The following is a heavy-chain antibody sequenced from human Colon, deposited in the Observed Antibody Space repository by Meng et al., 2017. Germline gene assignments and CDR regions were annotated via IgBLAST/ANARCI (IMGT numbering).Heavy chain of an antibody. Sequence: QGPDPDLFKPSQALSPSGAFSGGSNRMGVYYWCWIRQHPGKGLECIRYISNSGSTYYNPSLKSRTTISIDTSKNQFSLNLFSLTVADTAVYYCARTGLHSYYFDYWGQGTLVTVSS. D-gene: IGHD2-21*01. J-gene: IGHJ4*02. CDR1: GGSNRMGVYY. CDR3: ARTGLHSYYFDY. V-gene: IGHV4-31*02. CDR2: ISNSGST.